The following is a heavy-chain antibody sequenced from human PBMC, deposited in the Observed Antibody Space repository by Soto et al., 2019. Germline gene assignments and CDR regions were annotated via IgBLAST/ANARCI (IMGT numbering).Heavy chain of an antibody. Sequence: EVQLVESGGGLVQPGGSLRLSCAASGFTFSDHHMDWVRQAPGKGLEWVGRIRNKANSYTTEYAASVKGRFTISRDDSKNSLFLQMNSLKTEDTAVYYCAREAYCRGGPCYNDYCGQGTLVTVSS. CDR1: GFTFSDHH. D-gene: IGHD2-15*01. CDR2: IRNKANSYTT. J-gene: IGHJ4*02. V-gene: IGHV3-72*01. CDR3: AREAYCRGGPCYNDY.